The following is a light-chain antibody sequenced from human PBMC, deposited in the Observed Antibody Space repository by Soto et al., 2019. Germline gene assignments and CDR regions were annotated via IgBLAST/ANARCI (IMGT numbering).Light chain of an antibody. CDR3: QQYYSTPPT. J-gene: IGKJ4*01. V-gene: IGKV4-1*01. Sequence: DIVMTQSPDSLAVSLGERATINCKSSQSVLYSSTNKNYLAWYQQKPGQPPKLLIYWASTRESGVPDRFSGSGSETDFTLTISSLQAEDVAVYYCQQYYSTPPTFGGGTKVEIK. CDR2: WAS. CDR1: QSVLYSSTNKNY.